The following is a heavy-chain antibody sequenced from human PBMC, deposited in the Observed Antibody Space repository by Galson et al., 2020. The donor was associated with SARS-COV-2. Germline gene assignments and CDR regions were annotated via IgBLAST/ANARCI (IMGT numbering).Heavy chain of an antibody. Sequence: SETLSLTCTVSGGSVTTYHWSWIRQSPGQGLEWIADIFYSGRATYKPSLKSRATISLDTSKNQFSLNLNSVTAADTAVYYYARVLSGGIYAFEIWGQGTTVTVSS. J-gene: IGHJ3*02. CDR1: GGSVTTYH. CDR2: IFYSGRA. CDR3: ARVLSGGIYAFEI. V-gene: IGHV4-59*02. D-gene: IGHD3-3*02.